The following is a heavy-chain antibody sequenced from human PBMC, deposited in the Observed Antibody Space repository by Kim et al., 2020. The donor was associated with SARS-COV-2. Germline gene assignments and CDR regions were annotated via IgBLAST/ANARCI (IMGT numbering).Heavy chain of an antibody. V-gene: IGHV7-4-1*02. J-gene: IGHJ3*02. Sequence: ASVKVSCKASGYTFTSYAMNWVRQAPGQGLEWMGWINTNTGNPTYAQGFTGRFVFSLDTSVSTAYLQISSLKAEDTAVYYCWGILTGYQKDFDAFDIWGQGTMVTVSS. CDR2: INTNTGNP. CDR1: GYTFTSYA. CDR3: WGILTGYQKDFDAFDI. D-gene: IGHD3-9*01.